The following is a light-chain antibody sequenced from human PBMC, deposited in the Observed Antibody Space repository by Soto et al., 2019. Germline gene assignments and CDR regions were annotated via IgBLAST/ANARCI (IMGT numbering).Light chain of an antibody. V-gene: IGLV2-14*01. Sequence: QSALTQPASVSGSPGQSITISCTGTSSDVGGYNFVSWYQQYPGKAPKLMIYGVSNRPSGVSNRFSGSKSGNTASLTISGLQAEDEADYYCSSHTSNRGVFGGGTKVTVL. CDR3: SSHTSNRGV. CDR1: SSDVGGYNF. CDR2: GVS. J-gene: IGLJ3*02.